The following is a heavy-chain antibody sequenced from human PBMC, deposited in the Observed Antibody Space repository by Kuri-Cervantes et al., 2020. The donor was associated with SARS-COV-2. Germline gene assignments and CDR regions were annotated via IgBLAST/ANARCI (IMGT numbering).Heavy chain of an antibody. Sequence: SVKVSCKASGYTFTSYAMHWVRQAPGQGLEWMGGIIPIFGTANYAQKFQGRVTITADESTSTAYLELNSLRSADTAVYYCAVGDCSGGSCYPDYYYGMDIRGQGTTVTVSS. CDR3: AVGDCSGGSCYPDYYYGMDI. D-gene: IGHD2-15*01. CDR1: GYTFTSYA. V-gene: IGHV1-69*13. J-gene: IGHJ6*02. CDR2: IIPIFGTA.